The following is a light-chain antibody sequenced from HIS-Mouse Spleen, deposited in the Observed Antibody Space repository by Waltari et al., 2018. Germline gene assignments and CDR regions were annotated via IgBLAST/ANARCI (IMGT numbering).Light chain of an antibody. CDR3: QVWDSSSDHPYV. Sequence: SYVLTQPPSVSVAPGKTARITCGGNNIGSKSVHWYQQKPGQAPVLVVYDDSDRPSGFPERVSGANSGNTATLTISRVEAGDEADYCCQVWDSSSDHPYVFGTGTKVTVL. V-gene: IGLV3-21*03. J-gene: IGLJ1*01. CDR1: NIGSKS. CDR2: DDS.